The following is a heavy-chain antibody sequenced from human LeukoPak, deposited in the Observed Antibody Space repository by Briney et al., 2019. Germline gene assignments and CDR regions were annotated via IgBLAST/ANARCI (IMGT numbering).Heavy chain of an antibody. V-gene: IGHV3-74*01. CDR1: GFTFNSYA. J-gene: IGHJ4*02. CDR3: AREVYSSGWSSFDY. Sequence: GGSLRLSCAASGFTFNSYAMSWVRQAPGKGLVWVSRINSDGSSTIHADSVKGRFTISRDNAKNTLYLQMNSLRAEDTAVYYCAREVYSSGWSSFDYWGQGTLVTVSS. D-gene: IGHD6-19*01. CDR2: INSDGSST.